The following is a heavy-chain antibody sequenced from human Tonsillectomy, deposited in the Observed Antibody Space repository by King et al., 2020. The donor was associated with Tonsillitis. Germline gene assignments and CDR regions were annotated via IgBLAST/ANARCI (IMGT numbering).Heavy chain of an antibody. CDR3: ARIRAPARTRGDYYYMDV. CDR2: IDWDDDK. CDR1: GFSLSTSGMC. Sequence: VTLKESGPALVKPTQTLTLTCTFSGFSLSTSGMCVSWIRQPPGKALEWLAFIDWDDDKYYNTSLKTRLTISKDTSKNQVVLTMTNMDPVDTATYYCARIRAPARTRGDYYYMDVGGKGTPVTVSS. J-gene: IGHJ6*03. D-gene: IGHD1-14*01. V-gene: IGHV2-70*01.